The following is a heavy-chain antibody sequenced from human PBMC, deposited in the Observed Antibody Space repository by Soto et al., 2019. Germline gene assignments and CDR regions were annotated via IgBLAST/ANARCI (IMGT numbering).Heavy chain of an antibody. CDR1: GGSISSTNW. V-gene: IGHV4-4*02. J-gene: IGHJ3*02. CDR3: ARVTPPAGELLVDPMGAFDI. Sequence: QVQLQESGPGLVKPSGTLSLTCAVSGGSISSTNWWSWVRQPPGKGLEWIGEIYHSGSTNYNPSLKSRVTISVDNSKNQFSLKLSSVTAADTAVYYCARVTPPAGELLVDPMGAFDIWGQGTMVTVSS. D-gene: IGHD1-26*01. CDR2: IYHSGST.